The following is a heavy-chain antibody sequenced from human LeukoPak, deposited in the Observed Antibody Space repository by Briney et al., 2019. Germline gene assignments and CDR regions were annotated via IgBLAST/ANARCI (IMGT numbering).Heavy chain of an antibody. V-gene: IGHV4-4*07. CDR3: ARDGDVPY. Sequence: SETLSLTCAVYGGSFSGYYWSWIRQPAGKGLEWIGRIYTSGSTNYNPSLKSRVTISVDTSKNQFSLKLSSVTAADTAVYYCARDGDVPYWGQGTLVSVSS. J-gene: IGHJ4*02. CDR2: IYTSGST. CDR1: GGSFSGYY.